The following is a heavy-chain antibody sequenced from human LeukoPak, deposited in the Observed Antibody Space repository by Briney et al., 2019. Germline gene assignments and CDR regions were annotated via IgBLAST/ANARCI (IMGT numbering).Heavy chain of an antibody. Sequence: ASVKVSCKASGYIFTNYAMHWVRQAPGQRLEWMVWINAGNGNTKYSQKFQGIVTITRDTSANTAYMELSSLRSEDTAVYYCARDWLPTPGGSAMAVWGHGTPVTASS. CDR2: INAGNGNT. J-gene: IGHJ6*02. D-gene: IGHD2-15*01. CDR3: ARDWLPTPGGSAMAV. V-gene: IGHV1-3*01. CDR1: GYIFTNYA.